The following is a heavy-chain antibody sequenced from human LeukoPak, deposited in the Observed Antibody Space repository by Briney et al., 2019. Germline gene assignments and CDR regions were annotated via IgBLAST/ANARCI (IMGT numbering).Heavy chain of an antibody. V-gene: IGHV3-7*01. J-gene: IGHJ4*02. D-gene: IGHD2-2*01. CDR1: VFTFSTYW. Sequence: GGSLRLSCAASVFTFSTYWMSWVRQAPGKGLEWVATIRQDGSEKHYVDSVKGRFSISRDNAKNSLYLQMNSLTVEDTAVYYCVRGCGRASCPYFFDSWGQGTLVTVS. CDR3: VRGCGRASCPYFFDS. CDR2: IRQDGSEK.